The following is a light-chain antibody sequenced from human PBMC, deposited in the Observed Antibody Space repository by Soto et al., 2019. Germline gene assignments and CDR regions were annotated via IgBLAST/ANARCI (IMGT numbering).Light chain of an antibody. CDR3: SSYRRNRDVV. Sequence: QSVLAQPASVSGSPGQSITISCSGTSSDIGYYDYVSWYQQHPGKAPKLVLYEVSNRPSGISNRFSGSKSGNTASLTISGLQAEDEVDYYCSSYRRNRDVVFGGGTKLTVL. CDR1: SSDIGYYDY. CDR2: EVS. J-gene: IGLJ3*02. V-gene: IGLV2-14*01.